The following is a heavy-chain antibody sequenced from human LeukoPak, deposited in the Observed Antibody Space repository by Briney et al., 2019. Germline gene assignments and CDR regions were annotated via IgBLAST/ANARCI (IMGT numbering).Heavy chain of an antibody. CDR2: IIPILDIP. CDR3: ARLSAADPFDY. V-gene: IGHV1-69*04. J-gene: IGHJ4*02. D-gene: IGHD6-25*01. CDR1: GGTFSNYA. Sequence: GASVKVSCKASGGTFSNYAISWVRQAPGQGLEWMGRIIPILDIPNYAQKFQGRVTITADKSTSTAYMELSSLRSEDTAVYYCARLSAADPFDYWGQGTLVTVSS.